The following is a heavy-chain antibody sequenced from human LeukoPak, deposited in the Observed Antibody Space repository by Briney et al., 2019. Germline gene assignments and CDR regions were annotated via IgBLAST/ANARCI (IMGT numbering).Heavy chain of an antibody. Sequence: GGPLKIPCKGSGSSFTSYWIGWVRRLQGKGLKWMEIMYPGDSDTRYSPSFQRQVTISADTAISTAYLQWRSLRASDTAMYYCAILSGPATGVYWGQRTRVTVSS. CDR2: MYPGDSDT. CDR3: AILSGPATGVY. J-gene: IGHJ4*02. V-gene: IGHV5-51*03. D-gene: IGHD5-12*01. CDR1: GSSFTSYW.